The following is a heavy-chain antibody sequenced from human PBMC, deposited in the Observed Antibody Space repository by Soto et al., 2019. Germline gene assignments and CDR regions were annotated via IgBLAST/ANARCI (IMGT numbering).Heavy chain of an antibody. CDR3: AREDSRWFDP. V-gene: IGHV4-59*01. CDR2: VYHSGTT. Sequence: SETLSLTCTVSDGSIRSYYWSWIRQPPGKGLEWIGYVYHSGTTSYNPSLKSRVTISINTSKNQFSLNLNSVTAADTAVYYCAREDSRWFDPRGQGTLVTAPQ. J-gene: IGHJ5*02. CDR1: DGSIRSYY.